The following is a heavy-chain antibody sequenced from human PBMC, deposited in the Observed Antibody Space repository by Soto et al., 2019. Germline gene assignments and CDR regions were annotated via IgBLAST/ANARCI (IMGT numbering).Heavy chain of an antibody. D-gene: IGHD3-22*01. CDR3: ARHYGGYYYPYYYGMDV. J-gene: IGHJ6*02. CDR1: GGSISSSSYY. CDR2: IYYSGST. V-gene: IGHV4-39*01. Sequence: PSETLSLTFTVSGGSISSSSYYWGLIRQPPGKGLEWIGSIYYSGSTYYNPSLKSRVTISVDTSKNQFSLKLSSVTAADTAVYYCARHYGGYYYPYYYGMDVWGQGTTVTVSS.